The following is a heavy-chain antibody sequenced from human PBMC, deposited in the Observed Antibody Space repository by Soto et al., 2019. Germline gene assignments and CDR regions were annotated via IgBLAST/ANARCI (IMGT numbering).Heavy chain of an antibody. CDR2: INPKDGAT. J-gene: IGHJ5*02. CDR3: ARGRKVVATPARDDWFDP. Sequence: QVPLVQAGAEVRRPGASVRVSCKASGYSFIDYYINWVRQAPGQGLEWMGWINPKDGATKSAQKFQDWVTMTSDTSHTTAYLDLRSDDTAVYYWARGRKVVATPARDDWFDPWGQGTLVTVSS. CDR1: GYSFIDYY. D-gene: IGHD2-21*02. V-gene: IGHV1-2*04.